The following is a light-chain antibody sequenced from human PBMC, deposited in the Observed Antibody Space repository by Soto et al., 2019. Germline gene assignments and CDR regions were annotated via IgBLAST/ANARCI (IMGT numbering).Light chain of an antibody. CDR3: KQYNSYSPWT. J-gene: IGKJ1*01. V-gene: IGKV1-5*03. Sequence: DIQMTQSPSTLSASVGDRVTITCRASQSISSWLAWYQQKPGKAPKLLIYKASSLASGVPSRCSGSGSGSEFNLTISSLQPDDFATYYCKQYNSYSPWTFGQGTKVEIK. CDR2: KAS. CDR1: QSISSW.